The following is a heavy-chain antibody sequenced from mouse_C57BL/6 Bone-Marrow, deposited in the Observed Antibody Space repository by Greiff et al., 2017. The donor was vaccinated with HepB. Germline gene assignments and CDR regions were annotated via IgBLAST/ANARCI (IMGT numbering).Heavy chain of an antibody. D-gene: IGHD2-10*02. J-gene: IGHJ3*01. CDR3: ARGGYGNYEFAY. V-gene: IGHV1-26*01. CDR2: INPNNGGT. CDR1: GYTFTDYY. Sequence: VQLQQSGPELVKPGASVKISCKASGYTFTDYYMNWVKQSHGKSLEWIGDINPNNGGTSYNQKFKGKATLTVDKSSSTAYMELRSLTSEDSAVYYCARGGYGNYEFAYWGQGTLVTVSA.